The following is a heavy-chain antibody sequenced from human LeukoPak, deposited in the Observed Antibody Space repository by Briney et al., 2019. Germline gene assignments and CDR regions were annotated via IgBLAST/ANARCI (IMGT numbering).Heavy chain of an antibody. Sequence: GGSLRLSCAAAGFTFSSYSMNWVRQAPGKGLEWVASISSSRDIYYADSVKGRFTISRDNATNSLYLQMTSLRAEDTAVYYCARGLSSSGWLVHWGQATLVTVSS. J-gene: IGHJ1*01. CDR3: ARGLSSSGWLVH. CDR1: GFTFSSYS. D-gene: IGHD6-19*01. CDR2: ISSSRDI. V-gene: IGHV3-21*01.